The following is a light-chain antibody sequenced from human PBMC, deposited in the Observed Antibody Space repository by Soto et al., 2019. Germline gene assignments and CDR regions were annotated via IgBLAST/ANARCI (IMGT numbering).Light chain of an antibody. V-gene: IGKV3-20*01. CDR2: GAS. CDR1: ESVSSSC. J-gene: IGKJ1*01. CDR3: QQDGSSSWT. Sequence: EIVLAASPATLTLSPGERDTLSCRASESVSSSCLAWYQQKPGQALRLLIYGASRRATGLPDRFSGSGSGTDFTLTITRLEHEDFAVYYCQQDGSSSWTFGQGTKVDIK.